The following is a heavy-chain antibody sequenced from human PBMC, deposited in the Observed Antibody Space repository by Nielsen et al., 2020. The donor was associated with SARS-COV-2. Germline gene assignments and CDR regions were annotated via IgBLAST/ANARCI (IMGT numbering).Heavy chain of an antibody. V-gene: IGHV3-53*01. D-gene: IGHD6-19*01. CDR2: LYSAGNT. CDR3: VFAVGRGDAFDI. Sequence: GESLKISCAASGLTVSSNYMTWVRRAPGKGLEWVSVLYSAGNTYYTDSVQGRFTISRDNSENTLYLQMNSLRAEDTAVYYCVFAVGRGDAFDIWGQGTMVTVSS. CDR1: GLTVSSNY. J-gene: IGHJ3*02.